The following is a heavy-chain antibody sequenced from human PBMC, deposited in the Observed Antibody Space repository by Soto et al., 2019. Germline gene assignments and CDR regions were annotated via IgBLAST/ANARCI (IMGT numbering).Heavy chain of an antibody. J-gene: IGHJ6*02. Sequence: QVQLVESGGGVVQPGRSLSLSCAASQLTFKNYAMHWVRQAPGKGLEWVAVISDDGHNEYYADSVRGRFTISRDNSKSTVDLHMNSLRVDDTAVYYCANDLNVKTYVPYGMDVWGQGTTVTVSS. D-gene: IGHD3-10*02. CDR2: ISDDGHNE. V-gene: IGHV3-30*18. CDR1: QLTFKNYA. CDR3: ANDLNVKTYVPYGMDV.